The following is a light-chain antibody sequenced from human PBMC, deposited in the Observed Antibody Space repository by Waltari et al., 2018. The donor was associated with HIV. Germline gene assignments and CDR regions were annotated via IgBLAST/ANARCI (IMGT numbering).Light chain of an antibody. V-gene: IGLV3-9*01. CDR1: NIGSKN. CDR3: HVWDRATGV. CDR2: RNT. Sequence: SYELTQPLSVSVALGQTARITCGGDNIGSKNVHWYQQKPGQAPVLVIYRNTNRPSGIPERFSCSNSGNTATLTITRAQVGDEADYYCHVWDRATGVFGTGTTVTVL. J-gene: IGLJ1*01.